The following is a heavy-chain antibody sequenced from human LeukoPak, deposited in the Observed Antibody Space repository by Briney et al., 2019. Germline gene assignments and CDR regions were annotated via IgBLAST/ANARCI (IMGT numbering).Heavy chain of an antibody. J-gene: IGHJ4*02. CDR2: IYTSGST. D-gene: IGHD3-10*01. Sequence: SETLSLTCTVSGGSISSYYWSWIRQPAGKGLEWIGRIYTSGSTNYNPSLKSRVTMSVDTSKNQFSLKLSSVTAADTAVYYCARDVPRWGSGSSFDYWGQGTLVTVSS. CDR1: GGSISSYY. V-gene: IGHV4-4*07. CDR3: ARDVPRWGSGSSFDY.